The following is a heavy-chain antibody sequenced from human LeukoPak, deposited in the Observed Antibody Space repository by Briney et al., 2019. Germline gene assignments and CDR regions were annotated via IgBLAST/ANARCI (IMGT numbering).Heavy chain of an antibody. V-gene: IGHV3-74*01. J-gene: IGHJ4*02. CDR3: ARDWFHAIDY. CDR2: IRSDGSDA. D-gene: IGHD2/OR15-2a*01. Sequence: HTGGSLRLSCAASGFTFDDYGMSWVRRVPGKGLVWVSRIRSDGSDARYAESVKGRFTISRDNAKNMLYLQMNSLRDEDTAVYYCARDWFHAIDYWGQGTLVTVSS. CDR1: GFTFDDYG.